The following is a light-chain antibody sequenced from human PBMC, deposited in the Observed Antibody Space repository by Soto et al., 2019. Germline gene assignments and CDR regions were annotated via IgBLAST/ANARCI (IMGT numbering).Light chain of an antibody. CDR2: KAS. CDR3: QQYNSLWT. CDR1: QSINSW. Sequence: DIQMTQSPSTLSASVGDRVTITCRASQSINSWLAWYQQKPGKAPNLLIYKASSLESGVPSRFSGSGSGTEFTLSISRLQPDDFATYYCQQYNSLWTFGQGTKVDIK. J-gene: IGKJ1*01. V-gene: IGKV1-5*03.